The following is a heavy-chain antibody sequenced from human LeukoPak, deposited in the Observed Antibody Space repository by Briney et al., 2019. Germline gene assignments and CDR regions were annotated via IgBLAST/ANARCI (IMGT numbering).Heavy chain of an antibody. CDR2: VHVSEPT. CDR1: GVSISSYY. J-gene: IGHJ6*03. CDR3: ARSAIDV. Sequence: PSETLSLTCTVSGVSISSYYWTWIRQSAGKGLEWIGRVHVSEPTNYDPSLESRVTLSIDPSKNQFSLKLRSVTAADTAVYYCARSAIDVWGKGTTVTVSS. V-gene: IGHV4-4*07.